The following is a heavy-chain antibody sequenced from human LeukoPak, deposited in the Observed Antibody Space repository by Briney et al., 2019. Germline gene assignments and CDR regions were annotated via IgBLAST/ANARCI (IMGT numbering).Heavy chain of an antibody. Sequence: GGSLRLSCAASGFTFSSYWMHWVRQAPGKGLVWVSRINSDGSSTSYADSVKGRFTISRDNAKNSLYLQMNSLRAEDTAVYYCAKDSKVAAGKNHWGQGTLVTVSS. J-gene: IGHJ5*02. V-gene: IGHV3-74*01. CDR3: AKDSKVAAGKNH. CDR1: GFTFSSYW. CDR2: INSDGSST. D-gene: IGHD6-13*01.